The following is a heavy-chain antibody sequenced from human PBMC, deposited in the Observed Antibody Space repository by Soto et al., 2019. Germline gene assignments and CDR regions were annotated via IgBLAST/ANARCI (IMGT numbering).Heavy chain of an antibody. CDR3: ASSSTAVASYYYGMDV. Sequence: GGSLRLSCAASGFTFSSYAMSWVRQAPGKGLEWVSAISGSGGSTYYADSVKGRFTISRDNSKNTLYLQMNSLRAEDTAVYYCASSSTAVASYYYGMDVWGQGTTVTVSS. V-gene: IGHV3-23*01. D-gene: IGHD6-13*01. CDR2: ISGSGGST. CDR1: GFTFSSYA. J-gene: IGHJ6*02.